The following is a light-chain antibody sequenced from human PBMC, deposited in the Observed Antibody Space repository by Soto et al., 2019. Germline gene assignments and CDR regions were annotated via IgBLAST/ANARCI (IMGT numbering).Light chain of an antibody. J-gene: IGKJ4*01. CDR3: QHYGRYPPT. Sequence: ESVLTQSPGTLYLSPGERATLSCRASQSISSDYLAWYQQKPGQAPRLLIYGASSRATGIPGRFSGSGSGTDFTLSISRLEPEDFAVYYCQHYGRYPPTFGGGTKVEIK. V-gene: IGKV3-20*01. CDR2: GAS. CDR1: QSISSDY.